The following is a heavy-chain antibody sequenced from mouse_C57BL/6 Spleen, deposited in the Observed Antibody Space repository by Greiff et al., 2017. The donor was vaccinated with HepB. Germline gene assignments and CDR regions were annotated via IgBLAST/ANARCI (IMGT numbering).Heavy chain of an antibody. J-gene: IGHJ3*01. CDR1: GFTFSSYA. CDR3: AREGLRREAWFAY. D-gene: IGHD2-2*01. V-gene: IGHV5-4*01. Sequence: DVQLVESGGGLVKPGGSLKLSCAASGFTFSSYAMSWVRQTPEKRLEWVATISDGGSYTYYPDNVKGRFTISRDNAKNNLYLQMSHLKSEDTAMYYCAREGLRREAWFAYWGQGTLVTVSA. CDR2: ISDGGSYT.